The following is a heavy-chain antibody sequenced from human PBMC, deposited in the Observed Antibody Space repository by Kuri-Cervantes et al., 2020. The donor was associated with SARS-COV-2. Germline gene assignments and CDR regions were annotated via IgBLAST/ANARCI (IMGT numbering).Heavy chain of an antibody. CDR1: GYTFTSYY. CDR3: ARSTAGYSSSWYTDY. CDR2: INPSGGST. V-gene: IGHV1-46*03. J-gene: IGHJ4*02. Sequence: ASVKVSCKASGYTFTSYYMHWVRQAPGQGLEWMGIINPSGGSTSYAQKSQGRVTMTRDTSTSTVYMELSSLRSEDTAVYYCARSTAGYSSSWYTDYWGQGTLVTVSS. D-gene: IGHD6-13*01.